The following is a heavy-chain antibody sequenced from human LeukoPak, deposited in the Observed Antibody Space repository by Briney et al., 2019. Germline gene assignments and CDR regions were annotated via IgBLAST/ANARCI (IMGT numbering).Heavy chain of an antibody. CDR2: IYYGGST. CDR1: GGSINSSSYY. Sequence: SETLSLTCAVSGGSINSSSYYWGWIRQPPGKGLEWIGSIYYGGSTYYNPSLKSRVTISVNMSKNQFSLKLSSVTAADTAVYYCASLPTVYSRGYLALWGQGTLVTVSS. V-gene: IGHV4-39*07. J-gene: IGHJ4*02. CDR3: ASLPTVYSRGYLAL. D-gene: IGHD3-22*01.